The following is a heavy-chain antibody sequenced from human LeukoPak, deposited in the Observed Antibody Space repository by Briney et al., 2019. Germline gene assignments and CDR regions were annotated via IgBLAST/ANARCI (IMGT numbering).Heavy chain of an antibody. V-gene: IGHV4-61*01. CDR2: IYYSGST. CDR1: GGSVSSGSYY. CDR3: ARVLGGDYDFWSGYYIDY. Sequence: SETLSLTCTVSGGSVSSGSYYWSWIRQPPGKGLEWIGYIYYSGSTNYSPSLKSRVTISVDTSKNQFSLKLSSVTAADTAVYYCARVLGGDYDFWSGYYIDYWGQGTLVTVSS. J-gene: IGHJ4*02. D-gene: IGHD3-3*01.